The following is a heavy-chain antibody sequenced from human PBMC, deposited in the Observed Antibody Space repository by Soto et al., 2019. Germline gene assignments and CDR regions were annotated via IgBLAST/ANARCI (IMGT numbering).Heavy chain of an antibody. J-gene: IGHJ6*02. CDR2: ISSSSSTI. Sequence: HPGGSLRLSCAASGFTFSSYSMNWVRQAPGKGLEWVSYISSSSSTIYYADSVKGRFTISRDNAKNSLYLQMNSLRDEDTAVYYCARDRLPLSWTFGWNYYYYYGMDVWGQGTTVTVSS. CDR3: ARDRLPLSWTFGWNYYYYYGMDV. CDR1: GFTFSSYS. D-gene: IGHD3-10*01. V-gene: IGHV3-48*02.